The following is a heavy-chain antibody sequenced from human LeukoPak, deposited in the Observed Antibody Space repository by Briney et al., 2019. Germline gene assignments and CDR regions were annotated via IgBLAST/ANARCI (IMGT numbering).Heavy chain of an antibody. CDR1: GYTFTSYG. V-gene: IGHV1-18*01. J-gene: IGHJ6*02. CDR3: ARDPSTHYYDSSGYAQGMDV. D-gene: IGHD3-22*01. Sequence: GASVKVSCKASGYTFTSYGISWVRQAPGQGLEWMGWISAYNGNTNYAQKLQGRVTMTTDTSTSTAYMELRSLRSDDTAVYYCARDPSTHYYDSSGYAQGMDVWGQGTTVTVSS. CDR2: ISAYNGNT.